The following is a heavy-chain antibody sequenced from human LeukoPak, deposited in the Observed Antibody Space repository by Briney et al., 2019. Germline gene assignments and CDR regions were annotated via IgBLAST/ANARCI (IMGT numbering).Heavy chain of an antibody. Sequence: GGSLRLSCVVSGFSFTNACMSWVRQAPGKGLEWIGRVKSKTEGGTTDYAAPVKGRFTISRDDSKNTLYLQMNSLKTEDTAVYYCSSLPYDSSTFFTDKWGQGTLVTVSS. CDR2: VKSKTEGGTT. D-gene: IGHD3-22*01. J-gene: IGHJ4*02. CDR1: GFSFTNAC. CDR3: SSLPYDSSTFFTDK. V-gene: IGHV3-15*01.